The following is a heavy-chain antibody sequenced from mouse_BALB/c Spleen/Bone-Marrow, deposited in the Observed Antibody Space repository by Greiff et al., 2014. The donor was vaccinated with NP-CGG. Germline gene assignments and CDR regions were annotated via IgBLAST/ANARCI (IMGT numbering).Heavy chain of an antibody. CDR3: ASQNWAWFTY. CDR1: GYSITSDYA. Sequence: EVMLVESGPGLVKPSQSLSLTCTVTGYSITSDYAWNWIRQFPGNKLEWMGYINYSGSSSYNPSLKSRISITRDTSKNQFFLQLNSVTTEDTATYYCASQNWAWFTYWGQGTLVTVSA. V-gene: IGHV3-2*02. J-gene: IGHJ3*01. CDR2: INYSGSS. D-gene: IGHD4-1*01.